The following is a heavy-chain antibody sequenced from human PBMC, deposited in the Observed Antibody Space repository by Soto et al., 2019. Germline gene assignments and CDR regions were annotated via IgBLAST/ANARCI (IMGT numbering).Heavy chain of an antibody. D-gene: IGHD3-10*01. CDR2: IIPILGIA. Sequence: ASVKVSCKASGGTFSSHTISWVRQAPGQGLEWMGRIIPILGIANYAQKFQGRVTITADKSTSTAYMELSSLRSEDTAVYYCARAPRYYYGPVDYWGQGTLVTVSS. J-gene: IGHJ4*02. V-gene: IGHV1-69*02. CDR1: GGTFSSHT. CDR3: ARAPRYYYGPVDY.